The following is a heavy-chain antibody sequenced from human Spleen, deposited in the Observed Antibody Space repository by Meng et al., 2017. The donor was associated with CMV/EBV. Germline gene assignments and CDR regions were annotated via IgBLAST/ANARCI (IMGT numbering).Heavy chain of an antibody. Sequence: SVKVSCKASGGTFSSYAISWVRQAPGQGLEWMGGIIPIFGTANYAQKFQGRVTITTDESTSTAYMELSSLRSEDTAVYSCAREWSGGRGYHGMDVWGQGTTVTVSS. J-gene: IGHJ6*02. V-gene: IGHV1-69*05. CDR1: GGTFSSYA. D-gene: IGHD2-15*01. CDR2: IIPIFGTA. CDR3: AREWSGGRGYHGMDV.